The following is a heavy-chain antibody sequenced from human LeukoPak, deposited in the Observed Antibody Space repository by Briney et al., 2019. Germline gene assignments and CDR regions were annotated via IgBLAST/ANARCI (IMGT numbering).Heavy chain of an antibody. Sequence: PGGSLRLSCAASGFTLSGYSMNWVRQAPGKGLEWVSYISGISTTIYYADSVKGRFTISRDNAKNSLYLQMNSLRAEDTAVYYCARDLSGTYYNNWFDPWGQGTLVTVSS. J-gene: IGHJ5*02. V-gene: IGHV3-48*04. D-gene: IGHD3-10*01. CDR1: GFTLSGYS. CDR2: ISGISTTI. CDR3: ARDLSGTYYNNWFDP.